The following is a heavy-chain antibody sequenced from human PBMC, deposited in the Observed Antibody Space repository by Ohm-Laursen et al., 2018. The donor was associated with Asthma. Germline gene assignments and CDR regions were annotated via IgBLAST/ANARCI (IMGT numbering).Heavy chain of an antibody. CDR1: GGSISSGGYY. D-gene: IGHD6-13*01. Sequence: TLSLTCTVSGGSISSGGYYWSWIRQHPGKGLEWIGYIYYSGSTYYNPSLKSRVTISVDTSKNQFSLKLSSVTAADTAVYYCAREARFSRPEGYFQHWGQGTLVTVSS. J-gene: IGHJ1*01. V-gene: IGHV4-31*03. CDR3: AREARFSRPEGYFQH. CDR2: IYYSGST.